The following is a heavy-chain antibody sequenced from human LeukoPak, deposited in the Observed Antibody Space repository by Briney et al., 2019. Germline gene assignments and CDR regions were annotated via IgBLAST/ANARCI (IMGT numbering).Heavy chain of an antibody. V-gene: IGHV1-8*01. CDR3: AVLQAVEQQGF. J-gene: IGHJ4*02. CDR2: MNPNSGNT. D-gene: IGHD6-13*01. Sequence: ASVKVSCKASGYTFTSYDINWVRQATGQGLEWMGWMNPNSGNTGHAQKFQGRVTMTRNTSISTAYMELSSLRSEDTAVYYCAVLQAVEQQGFWGQGTLVAVSS. CDR1: GYTFTSYD.